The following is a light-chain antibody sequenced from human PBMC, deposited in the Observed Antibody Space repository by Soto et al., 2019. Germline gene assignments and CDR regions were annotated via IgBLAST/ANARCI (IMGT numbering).Light chain of an antibody. CDR2: LESGGSY. CDR1: SGHSSYI. J-gene: IGLJ3*02. CDR3: ETWDTNTWV. V-gene: IGLV4-60*02. Sequence: QPVLTQSSSASASLGSSVKLTCTLSSGHSSYIIAWHQQQPGKAPRYLMKLESGGSYNKGSGVPDRFSGSSSGADRYLTISNLQFEYEADYYCETWDTNTWVFGGGTQLTVL.